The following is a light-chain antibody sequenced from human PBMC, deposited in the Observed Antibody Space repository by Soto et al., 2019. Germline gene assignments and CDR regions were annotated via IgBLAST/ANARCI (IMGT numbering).Light chain of an antibody. V-gene: IGLV2-11*01. Sequence: QSALTQPPSASGSPGQSVTISCTGTSSDVGNYNYVSWFQQHPGKAPILMIYDVTKRPSGVPDRFSGSKSGNTASLTISGLQAEDEADYYCCSFAGSYTFDVFGTGTKVTVL. J-gene: IGLJ1*01. CDR3: CSFAGSYTFDV. CDR2: DVT. CDR1: SSDVGNYNY.